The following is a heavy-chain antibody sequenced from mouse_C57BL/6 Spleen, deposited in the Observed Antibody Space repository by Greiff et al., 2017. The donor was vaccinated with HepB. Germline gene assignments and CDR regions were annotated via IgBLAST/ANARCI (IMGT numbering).Heavy chain of an antibody. CDR3: ARHYGSSPSYAMDY. D-gene: IGHD1-1*01. CDR2: IWSDGST. J-gene: IGHJ4*01. V-gene: IGHV2-6-1*01. Sequence: QVQLKESGPGLVAPSQSLSITCTVSGFSLTSYGVHWVRQPPGKGLEWLVVIWSDGSTTYNSALKSRLSISKDNSKSQVFLKMNSLQTDDTAMYYCARHYGSSPSYAMDYWGQGTSVTVSS. CDR1: GFSLTSYG.